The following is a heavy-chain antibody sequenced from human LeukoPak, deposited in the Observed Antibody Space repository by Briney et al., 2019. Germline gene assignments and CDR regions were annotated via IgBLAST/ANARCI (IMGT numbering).Heavy chain of an antibody. CDR1: GFTFSSYA. V-gene: IGHV3-23*01. D-gene: IGHD1-1*01. CDR2: ISGSGGST. Sequence: GGSLRLSCAASGFTFSSYAMSWVRQAPGKGLEWVSAISGSGGSTYYADSVKGRFTISRDNSKNTLYLQLNSLRVEDTAVYYCKSGGAAPGSFDYWGQGTLVTVSP. CDR3: KSGGAAPGSFDY. J-gene: IGHJ4*02.